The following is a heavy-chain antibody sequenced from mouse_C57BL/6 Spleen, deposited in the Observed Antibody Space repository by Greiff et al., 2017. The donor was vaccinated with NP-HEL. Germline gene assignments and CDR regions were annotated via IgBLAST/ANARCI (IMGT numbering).Heavy chain of an antibody. D-gene: IGHD1-1*01. Sequence: QVQLQQPGAELVKPGASVKLSCKASGYTFTSYWMHWVKQRPGQGLEWIGMIHPNSGSTNYNEKFKSKATLTVDKSSSTAYMQLSSLTSEDSAVYYCAIYYYGSSSYVDYWGQGTTLTVSS. CDR1: GYTFTSYW. CDR3: AIYYYGSSSYVDY. V-gene: IGHV1-64*01. J-gene: IGHJ2*01. CDR2: IHPNSGST.